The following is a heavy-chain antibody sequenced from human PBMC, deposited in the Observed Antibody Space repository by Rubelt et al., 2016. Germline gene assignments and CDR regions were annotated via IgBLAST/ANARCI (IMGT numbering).Heavy chain of an antibody. J-gene: IGHJ4*02. Sequence: GFTFSSYGMHWVRQAPGKGLEWVAVISYDGSNKYYADSVKGRFTISRDNSKNTLYLQMNSLRAEDTAVYYCAKDRENYDSSGYYLGYFDYWGQGTLVTVSS. V-gene: IGHV3-30*18. CDR3: AKDRENYDSSGYYLGYFDY. CDR1: GFTFSSYG. D-gene: IGHD3-22*01. CDR2: ISYDGSNK.